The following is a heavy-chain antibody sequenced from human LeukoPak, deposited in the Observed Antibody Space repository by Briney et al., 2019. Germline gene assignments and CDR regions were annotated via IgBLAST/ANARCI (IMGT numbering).Heavy chain of an antibody. CDR1: GYSFTSYW. CDR2: IYPGGSDT. V-gene: IGHV5-51*01. D-gene: IGHD6-6*01. Sequence: GESLKISCKGSGYSFTSYWIGWVRQMPGKGLEWMGLIYPGGSDTRYSPSFQGQVTISADKSISTAYLQWSSLKASDTAMYYCARSSAYIISSSMDYWGQGTLVTVSS. CDR3: ARSSAYIISSSMDY. J-gene: IGHJ4*02.